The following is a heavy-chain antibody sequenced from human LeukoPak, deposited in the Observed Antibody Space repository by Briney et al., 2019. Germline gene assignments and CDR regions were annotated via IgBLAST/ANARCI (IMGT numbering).Heavy chain of an antibody. D-gene: IGHD3-22*01. V-gene: IGHV4-59*01. CDR1: GGSISSYY. CDR2: IYYSGST. Sequence: SSETLSLTCTVSGGSISSYYWSWLRQPPGKGLEWLGYIYYSGSTNYNPSLKSRVTISVDTSKNQFSLKLSSVTAADTAVYYCARDHYDSSGFYYYGMDVWGQGTTVTVSS. CDR3: ARDHYDSSGFYYYGMDV. J-gene: IGHJ6*02.